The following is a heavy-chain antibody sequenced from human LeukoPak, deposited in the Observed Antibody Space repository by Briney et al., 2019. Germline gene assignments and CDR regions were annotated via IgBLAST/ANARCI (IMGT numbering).Heavy chain of an antibody. CDR1: GFTFSIYG. CDR3: ASPAGYSLFFDY. CDR2: ISDNGGNT. J-gene: IGHJ4*02. Sequence: GGSLRLSCAASGFTFSIYGMGWVRQAPGKGLEWVSSISDNGGNTYYADSAKGRFTISRDNAKNSLYLQMNSLRAADTAVYYCASPAGYSLFFDYWGQGTLVTVSS. V-gene: IGHV3-23*01. D-gene: IGHD6-13*01.